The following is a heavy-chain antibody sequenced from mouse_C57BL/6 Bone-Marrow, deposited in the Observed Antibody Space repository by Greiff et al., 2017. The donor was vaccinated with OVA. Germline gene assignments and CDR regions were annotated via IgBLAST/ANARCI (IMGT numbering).Heavy chain of an antibody. J-gene: IGHJ1*03. Sequence: VQLKESGGDLVKPGGSLKLSCAASGFTFSSYGMSWVRQTPDKRLEWVATISSGGSYTYYPDSVKGRFTISRDNAKNTLYLQMSSLKSEDTAMYYCARFSDYHWYFDVWGTGTTVTVSS. D-gene: IGHD2-4*01. V-gene: IGHV5-6*01. CDR2: ISSGGSYT. CDR3: ARFSDYHWYFDV. CDR1: GFTFSSYG.